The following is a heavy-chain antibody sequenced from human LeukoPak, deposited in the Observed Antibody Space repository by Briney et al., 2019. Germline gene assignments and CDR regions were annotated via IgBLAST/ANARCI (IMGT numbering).Heavy chain of an antibody. CDR3: AKVGTWELQRVFEN. Sequence: QPGGSLRLSCAASGFTFSDYWMTWVRQVPGKGLEWVANVGRDGSGKNVDSVEGRFTISRDNAKKSLDLEMNSLRVEDTALYYCAKVGTWELQRVFENWGQGTLVTVSS. CDR1: GFTFSDYW. CDR2: VGRDGSGK. V-gene: IGHV3-7*01. J-gene: IGHJ4*02. D-gene: IGHD1-26*01.